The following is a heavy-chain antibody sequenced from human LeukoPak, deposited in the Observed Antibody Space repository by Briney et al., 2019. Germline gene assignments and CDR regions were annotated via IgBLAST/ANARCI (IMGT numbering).Heavy chain of an antibody. CDR3: ARGTYYYDSSGSHS. D-gene: IGHD3-22*01. CDR1: GFTFSSYG. CDR2: IRYDGSNK. Sequence: GGSLRLSCAVSGFTFSSYGMHWVHQAPGKGLEWVAFIRYDGSNKYYADSVKGRFTISRDNSKNTLYLQMNSLRAEDTAVYYCARGTYYYDSSGSHSWGQGTLVTVSS. V-gene: IGHV3-30*02. J-gene: IGHJ4*02.